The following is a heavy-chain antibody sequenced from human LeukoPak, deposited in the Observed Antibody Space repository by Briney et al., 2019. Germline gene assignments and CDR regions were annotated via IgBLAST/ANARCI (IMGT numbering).Heavy chain of an antibody. CDR3: ATRIRGSGVIAIRGGNNWFDP. D-gene: IGHD2-21*01. V-gene: IGHV4-4*07. CDR1: GGSINSHF. Sequence: PSETLSLTCTISGGSINSHFWSWIRQPAGKGLEWIGRIHSTGNPNYNPSLRSRVTISVDTSKNQFSLKLSSVTAADTAVYYCATRIRGSGVIAIRGGNNWFDPWGQGTLVTVSS. J-gene: IGHJ5*02. CDR2: IHSTGNP.